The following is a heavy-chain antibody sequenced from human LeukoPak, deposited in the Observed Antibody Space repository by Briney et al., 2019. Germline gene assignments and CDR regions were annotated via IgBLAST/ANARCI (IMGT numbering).Heavy chain of an antibody. J-gene: IGHJ6*02. D-gene: IGHD3-10*01. CDR2: IYYSGST. CDR3: ARGSKRYYYYYGMDI. CDR1: GGSINGYY. V-gene: IGHV4-59*01. Sequence: PSETLSFTCTVSGGSINGYYWSWIRQPPGKGLEWIAYIYYSGSTNYNPSLKSRGTISVDTSKNQFSLKLRSVTTADTAVYYCARGSKRYYYYYGMDIWGHGTTVTVSS.